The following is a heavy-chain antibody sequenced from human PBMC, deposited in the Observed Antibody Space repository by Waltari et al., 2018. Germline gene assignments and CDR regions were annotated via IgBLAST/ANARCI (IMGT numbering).Heavy chain of an antibody. CDR2: IYSGGRT. CDR3: AKDELSSITIFGVVPQYFQH. Sequence: EVQLLESGGGLVQPGGSLRLSCAASGFTFSSYAMSWVRQAPGKGLEWVSVIYSGGRTYYADSVKGRFTISRDNSKNTLYLQMNSLRAEDTAVYYCAKDELSSITIFGVVPQYFQHWGQGTLVTVSS. V-gene: IGHV3-23*03. J-gene: IGHJ1*01. CDR1: GFTFSSYA. D-gene: IGHD3-3*01.